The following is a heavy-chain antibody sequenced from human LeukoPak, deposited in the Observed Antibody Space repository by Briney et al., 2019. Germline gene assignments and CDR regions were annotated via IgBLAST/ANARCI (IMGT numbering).Heavy chain of an antibody. Sequence: GGSLRLSCAASGFTFSSYAMHWVRQAPGKGLEYVSAISSNGGSTYYANSVKARFTISRDNSKNTLYLQMGSLRTEDMAVYYCARVRQQLVRGAFDIWGQGTMVTVSS. CDR1: GFTFSSYA. J-gene: IGHJ3*02. CDR3: ARVRQQLVRGAFDI. CDR2: ISSNGGST. V-gene: IGHV3-64*01. D-gene: IGHD6-13*01.